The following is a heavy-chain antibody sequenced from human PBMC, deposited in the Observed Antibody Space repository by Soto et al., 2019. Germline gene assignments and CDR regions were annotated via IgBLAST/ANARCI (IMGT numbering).Heavy chain of an antibody. J-gene: IGHJ4*02. CDR3: AKVRSVMGSFDY. V-gene: IGHV3-23*01. CDR2: ISGSGGST. Sequence: EVQPLESGGGLVQPGGSLRLSCAASGFTFSSYAMSWVRQAPGKGLEWVSAISGSGGSTYYADSVKGRFTISRDNSKNTLYLQMNSLRAEDTAVYYCAKVRSVMGSFDYWGQGTLVTVSS. CDR1: GFTFSSYA. D-gene: IGHD3-16*01.